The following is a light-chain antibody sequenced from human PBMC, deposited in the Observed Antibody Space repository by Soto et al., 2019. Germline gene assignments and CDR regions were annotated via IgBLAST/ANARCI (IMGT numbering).Light chain of an antibody. CDR3: QQYYNFPIT. Sequence: DIQMTQSPSSLSASVEDRVTITCQASQDISNHLNWYQQKPGKAPKLLIYDASNLETGVPSRFSGSGSGTDFSVTISSLQPEDFATYYCQQYYNFPITFGQGTRLEIK. J-gene: IGKJ5*01. CDR2: DAS. CDR1: QDISNH. V-gene: IGKV1-33*01.